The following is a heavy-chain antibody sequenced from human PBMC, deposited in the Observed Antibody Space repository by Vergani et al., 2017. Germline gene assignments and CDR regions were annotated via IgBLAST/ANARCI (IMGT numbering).Heavy chain of an antibody. CDR3: AKHAAAGPYYFYFMYG. V-gene: IGHV3-23*01. CDR1: GFTFSSYA. J-gene: IGHJ6*03. CDR2: ISGSGGST. D-gene: IGHD6-13*01. Sequence: EVQLLESGGGLVQPGGSLRLSCAASGFTFSSYAMSWVRQAPGKGLEWVSAISGSGGSTYYADSVKGRFTISRDNSKNTLYLQMNSLRAEDTAVYYCAKHAAAGPYYFYFMYGWGRGTTVTVSS.